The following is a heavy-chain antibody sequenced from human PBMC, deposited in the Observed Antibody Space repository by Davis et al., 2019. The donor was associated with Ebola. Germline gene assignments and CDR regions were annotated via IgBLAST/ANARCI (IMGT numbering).Heavy chain of an antibody. D-gene: IGHD3-10*01. V-gene: IGHV1-2*06. J-gene: IGHJ4*02. CDR3: ARGRLSYGSGRRYYFDY. CDR2: INPNSGGT. Sequence: ASVKVSCKASGYTFSNYFMQWVRQAPGQGLEWMGRINPNSGGTNYAQKFQGRVTMTRDTSISTAYTELSSLRSEDTAVYYCARGRLSYGSGRRYYFDYWGQGTLVTVSS. CDR1: GYTFSNYF.